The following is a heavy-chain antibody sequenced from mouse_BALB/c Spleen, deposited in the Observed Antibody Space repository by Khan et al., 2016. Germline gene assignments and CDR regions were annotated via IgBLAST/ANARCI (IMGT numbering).Heavy chain of an antibody. Sequence: EVELVESGGGLVQPGGSRKLSCAASGFTFSSFGMHWVRQAPEKGLEWVAYISSGSSAIYYEDTVKGRFTISRDNPKNTLFLQMTSLRSEDTAMYVCVRHYGNYERGWFAYWGQGTLVTVSA. CDR1: GFTFSSFG. CDR2: ISSGSSAI. J-gene: IGHJ3*01. V-gene: IGHV5-17*02. CDR3: VRHYGNYERGWFAY. D-gene: IGHD2-1*01.